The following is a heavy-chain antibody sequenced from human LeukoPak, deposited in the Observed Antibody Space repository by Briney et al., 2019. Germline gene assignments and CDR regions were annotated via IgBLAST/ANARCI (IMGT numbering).Heavy chain of an antibody. Sequence: SETLSLTCTFSGGSINSYYWSWIRQPPGKGLEWIGCILYSGSTNYNPSLKSRVTISVDMSKNQFSLKLSSVTAADTAVYYCARGWMGGSAWGQGTLVTVSS. CDR1: GGSINSYY. CDR3: ARGWMGGSA. D-gene: IGHD1-26*01. V-gene: IGHV4-59*01. J-gene: IGHJ5*02. CDR2: ILYSGST.